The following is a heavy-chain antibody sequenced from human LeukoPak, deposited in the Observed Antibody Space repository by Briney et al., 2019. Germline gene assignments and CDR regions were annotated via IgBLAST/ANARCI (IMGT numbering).Heavy chain of an antibody. CDR3: ARDRWSDSTSSFDY. CDR1: GYTFTRFG. D-gene: IGHD6-6*01. J-gene: IGHJ4*02. V-gene: IGHV1-18*01. CDR2: ISPYNGNT. Sequence: ASVKVSCKASGYTFTRFGISWVRQAPGQGLEWMGWISPYNGNTNYAQKLQGRVTMTTDTSTSTAYMELRSLRSDDTAVYYCARDRWSDSTSSFDYWGQGTLVTVSS.